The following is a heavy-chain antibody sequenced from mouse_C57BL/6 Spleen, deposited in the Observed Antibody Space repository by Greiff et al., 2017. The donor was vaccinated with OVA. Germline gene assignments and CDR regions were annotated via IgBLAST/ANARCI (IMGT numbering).Heavy chain of an antibody. Sequence: DVQLQESGPGLVKPSQSLSLTCSVTGYSITSGYYWNWIRQFPGNKLEWMGYISYDGSNNYNPSLKNRISITRDTSKNQFFLKLNSVTTEDTATYYCARAYDGYYTFAYWGQGTLVTVSA. J-gene: IGHJ3*01. D-gene: IGHD2-3*01. CDR2: ISYDGSN. CDR1: GYSITSGYY. CDR3: ARAYDGYYTFAY. V-gene: IGHV3-6*01.